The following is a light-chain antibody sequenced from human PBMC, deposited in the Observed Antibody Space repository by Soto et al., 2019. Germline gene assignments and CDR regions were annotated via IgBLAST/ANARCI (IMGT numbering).Light chain of an antibody. V-gene: IGKV1-39*01. CDR2: AAS. Sequence: DIQMTQSPSSLSASVGDRVTITCRASQSISSYLNWYQQKPGKAPKLLIYAASSLPSGVPSRFSGSGSGTDFTLTISSLQPEDFATYYCQQSYSTPFFGQGTKLEIK. CDR3: QQSYSTPF. CDR1: QSISSY. J-gene: IGKJ2*01.